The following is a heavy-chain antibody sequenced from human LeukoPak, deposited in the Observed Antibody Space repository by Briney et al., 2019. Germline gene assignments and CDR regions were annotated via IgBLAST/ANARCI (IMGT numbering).Heavy chain of an antibody. V-gene: IGHV1-46*01. CDR3: ARGSGYYDISIYYFDY. CDR2: INPSGGST. D-gene: IGHD3-9*01. Sequence: ASVKVSCKASGYTFTSYYMHWVRQAPGQGLEWMGIINPSGGSTSYAQKFQGRVTMTRDTSTSTVYMELSSLRSEDTAAYYCARGSGYYDISIYYFDYWGQGTLVTVSS. CDR1: GYTFTSYY. J-gene: IGHJ4*02.